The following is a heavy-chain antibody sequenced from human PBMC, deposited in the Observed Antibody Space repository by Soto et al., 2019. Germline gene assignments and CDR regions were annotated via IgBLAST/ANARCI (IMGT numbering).Heavy chain of an antibody. Sequence: PGGSLRLACTASGFTFGDYAMSWFRQAPGKGLEWVGFIRSKAYGGTTEYAASVKGRFTISRDDSKSIAYLQMNSLKTEDTAVYYCTSFITMIVVAPFDPWGQGTLVTVSS. CDR1: GFTFGDYA. V-gene: IGHV3-49*03. CDR3: TSFITMIVVAPFDP. CDR2: IRSKAYGGTT. D-gene: IGHD3-22*01. J-gene: IGHJ5*02.